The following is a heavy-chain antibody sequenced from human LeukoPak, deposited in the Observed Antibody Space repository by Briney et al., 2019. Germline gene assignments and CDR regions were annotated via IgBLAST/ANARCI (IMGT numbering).Heavy chain of an antibody. J-gene: IGHJ4*02. Sequence: ASVKVSCKASGYTFTCYYMHWVRQAPGQGLGWMGRINPNSGGTNYAQKFQGRVTMTRDTSISTAYMELSRLRSDDTAVYYCARDHIPYGSGSYGYWGQGTLVTVSS. CDR3: ARDHIPYGSGSYGY. V-gene: IGHV1-2*06. D-gene: IGHD3-10*01. CDR2: INPNSGGT. CDR1: GYTFTCYY.